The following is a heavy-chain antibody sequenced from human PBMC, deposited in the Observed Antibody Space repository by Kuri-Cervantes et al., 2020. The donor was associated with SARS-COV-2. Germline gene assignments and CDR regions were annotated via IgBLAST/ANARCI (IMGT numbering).Heavy chain of an antibody. J-gene: IGHJ3*02. CDR2: ISYDGSNK. V-gene: IGHV3-30-3*01. Sequence: GESLKISCAASGFTFSSYAMHWVRQAPGKGLEWVAVISYDGSNKYYADSVKGRFTISRGNSKNTLYLQMNSLRAEDTAVYYCAREGYDMSDAFDIWGQGTMVTVSS. CDR1: GFTFSSYA. CDR3: AREGYDMSDAFDI. D-gene: IGHD3-9*01.